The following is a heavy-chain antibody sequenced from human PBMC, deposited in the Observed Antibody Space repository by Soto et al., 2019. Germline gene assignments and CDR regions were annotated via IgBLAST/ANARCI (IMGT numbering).Heavy chain of an antibody. V-gene: IGHV1-8*01. D-gene: IGHD3-16*02. CDR2: MNPGSGDT. CDR1: GYSFTNND. J-gene: IGHJ5*02. Sequence: SVKVSCKASGYSFTNNDVSWVRQATGRGLEWMGWMNPGSGDTGYAQKFQGRVTMTRDISIATAYMELSSLRSDDTAIYYCARMATCGSLNWSAPSSQGTLVTVSS. CDR3: ARMATCGSLNWSAP.